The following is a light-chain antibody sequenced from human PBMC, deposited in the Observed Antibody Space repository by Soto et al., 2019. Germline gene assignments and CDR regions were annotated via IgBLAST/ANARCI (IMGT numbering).Light chain of an antibody. J-gene: IGLJ2*01. CDR1: RSNVESYNF. CDR3: CSYAGNQPVV. Sequence: QSALTQPASVSGSPGQSVTISCTGTRSNVESYNFVSWYQQYPGKAPKYLIYEVNQRPSWISDRFSGSKSGKTASLTISGLPADAEAYYYCCSYAGNQPVVFGWGTKLTVL. V-gene: IGLV2-23*02. CDR2: EVN.